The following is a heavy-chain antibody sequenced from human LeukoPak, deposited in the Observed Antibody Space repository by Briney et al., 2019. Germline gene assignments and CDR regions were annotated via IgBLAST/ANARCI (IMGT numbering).Heavy chain of an antibody. CDR2: IRYDGSNK. V-gene: IGHV3-30*02. Sequence: PGGSLRLSCAASGFTFSSYGMHWVRQAPGKGLEWVAFIRYDGSNKYYADSVKGRFTISRDNSKNTLYLQMNSLRAEDTAVYYCARGRRTLIVGATRNAFDIWGQGTMVTVSS. J-gene: IGHJ3*02. CDR3: ARGRRTLIVGATRNAFDI. CDR1: GFTFSSYG. D-gene: IGHD1-26*01.